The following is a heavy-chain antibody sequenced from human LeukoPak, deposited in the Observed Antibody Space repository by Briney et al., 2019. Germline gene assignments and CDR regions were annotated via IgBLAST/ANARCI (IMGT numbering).Heavy chain of an antibody. CDR1: GYTFTSYY. CDR3: AREYGDYIPWPLDY. Sequence: GASVTVSCTASGYTFTSYYMHWVRQAPGQGLEWMGIINPSGGSTSYAQKFQGRVTMTRDTSTSTVYIELSSLRSEDTAVYYCAREYGDYIPWPLDYWGQGTLVTVSS. D-gene: IGHD4-17*01. V-gene: IGHV1-46*01. J-gene: IGHJ4*02. CDR2: INPSGGST.